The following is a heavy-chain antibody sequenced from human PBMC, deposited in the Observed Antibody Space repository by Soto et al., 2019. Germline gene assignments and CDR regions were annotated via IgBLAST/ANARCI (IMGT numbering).Heavy chain of an antibody. V-gene: IGHV1-69*02. CDR1: GGTFSSYT. Sequence: QVQLVQSGAEVKKPGSSVKVSCKASGGTFSSYTISWVRQAPGQGFEWMGRIIPILGIANYAQKFQGRVTITADKSTSTAYMELSSLRSEDTAVYYCARDDCSGGSCYLFDYWGQGTLVTVSS. CDR3: ARDDCSGGSCYLFDY. CDR2: IIPILGIA. J-gene: IGHJ4*02. D-gene: IGHD2-15*01.